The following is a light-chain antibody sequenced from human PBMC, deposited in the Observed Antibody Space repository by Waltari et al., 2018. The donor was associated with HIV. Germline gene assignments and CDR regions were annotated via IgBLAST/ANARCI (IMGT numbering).Light chain of an antibody. CDR3: CSCPRSGIRYD. J-gene: IGLJ1*01. Sequence: QSALTQPASVSGSPGQSITISCTGTSSNVGSDDLVSWYQQHPGEAPKLIIYEVTKRPSGVSNRFSGSKSGNTASLTISGLQAEDEADYYCCSCPRSGIRYDFGTGTKVTVL. V-gene: IGLV2-23*02. CDR2: EVT. CDR1: SSNVGSDDL.